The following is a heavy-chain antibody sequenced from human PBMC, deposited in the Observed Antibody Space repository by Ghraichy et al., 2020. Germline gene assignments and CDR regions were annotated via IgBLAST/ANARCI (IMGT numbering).Heavy chain of an antibody. J-gene: IGHJ3*02. V-gene: IGHV5-10-1*01. CDR2: IDPSDSYT. Sequence: GESLNISCKGSGYSFTSYWISWVRQMPGKGLEWMGRIDPSDSYTNYSPSFQGHVTISADKSISTAYLQWSSLKASDTAMYYCARKRYCSSTSCPVAFDIWGQGTMVTVSS. CDR3: ARKRYCSSTSCPVAFDI. D-gene: IGHD2-2*01. CDR1: GYSFTSYW.